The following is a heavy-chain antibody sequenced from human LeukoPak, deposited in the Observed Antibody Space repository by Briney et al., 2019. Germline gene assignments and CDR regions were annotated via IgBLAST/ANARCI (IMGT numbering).Heavy chain of an antibody. D-gene: IGHD4-23*01. V-gene: IGHV4-34*01. CDR2: INHSGST. CDR3: ARASYGGNPSEDY. J-gene: IGHJ4*02. CDR1: GGSFSGYY. Sequence: KPSETLSLTCAVYGGSFSGYYWSWIRQPPGKGLEWIGEINHSGSTNYNPSLKSRVTISVDTSKNQFSLKLSSVTAADTAVYHCARASYGGNPSEDYWGQGTLVTVSS.